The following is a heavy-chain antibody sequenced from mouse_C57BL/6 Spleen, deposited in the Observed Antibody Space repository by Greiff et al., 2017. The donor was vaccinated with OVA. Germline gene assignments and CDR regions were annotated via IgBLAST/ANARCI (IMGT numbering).Heavy chain of an antibody. J-gene: IGHJ3*01. CDR2: ISDGGSYT. V-gene: IGHV5-4*01. Sequence: EVKLVESGGGLVKPGGSLKLSCAASGFTFSSYAMSWVRQTPEKRLEWVATISDGGSYTYYPDNVKGRFTISRDNAKNNLYLQMSHLKSEDTAMYYCARDDVDLTYWGQGTLVTVSA. CDR1: GFTFSSYA. CDR3: ARDDVDLTY.